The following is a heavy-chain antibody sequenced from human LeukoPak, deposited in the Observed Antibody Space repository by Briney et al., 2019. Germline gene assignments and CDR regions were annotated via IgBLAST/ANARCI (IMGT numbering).Heavy chain of an antibody. J-gene: IGHJ6*02. Sequence: GASVKVSCKASGGTFSSYAISWVRQAPGQGLEWMGGIIPIFGTANYAQKFQGRVTITADESTSTAYMELSSLRSEDTAVYYCARPVYDSSGYYSPRHYYGMDVWGQGITVTVSS. D-gene: IGHD3-22*01. CDR1: GGTFSSYA. V-gene: IGHV1-69*13. CDR2: IIPIFGTA. CDR3: ARPVYDSSGYYSPRHYYGMDV.